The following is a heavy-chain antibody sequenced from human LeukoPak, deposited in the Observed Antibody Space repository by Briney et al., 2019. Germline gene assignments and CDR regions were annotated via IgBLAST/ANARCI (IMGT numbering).Heavy chain of an antibody. CDR2: NYPGDSDT. CDR1: GYNSTCYW. J-gene: IGHJ5*02. D-gene: IGHD3-22*01. CDR3: ARIGGSNWFAP. Sequence: GEALNIYCTGSGYNSTCYWIGWARPTPGKGVGWMGINYPGDSDTRYSPSFQGQATISAAKSIRTAYLQWNSLTASDTAMRYCARIGGSNWFAPWGQGTLVTVSS. V-gene: IGHV5-51*01.